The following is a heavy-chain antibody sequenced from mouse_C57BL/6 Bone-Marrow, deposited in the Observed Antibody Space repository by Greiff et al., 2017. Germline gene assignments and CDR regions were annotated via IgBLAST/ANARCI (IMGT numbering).Heavy chain of an antibody. J-gene: IGHJ4*01. CDR1: GYTFTSYG. CDR2: FYPRSGNT. V-gene: IGHV1-81*01. Sequence: VQLQQSGAELARPGASVKLSCKASGYTFTSYGISWVKQRTGQGLEWIGEFYPRSGNTYYNEKFKGKATLTADKSSSTAYMEHRSLTSGDSVDYFYARTADWGQGTTLTVSS. CDR3: ARTAD.